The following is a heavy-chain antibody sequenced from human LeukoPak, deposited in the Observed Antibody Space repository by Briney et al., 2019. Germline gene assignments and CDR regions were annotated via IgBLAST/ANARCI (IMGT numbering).Heavy chain of an antibody. J-gene: IGHJ4*02. V-gene: IGHV3-7*01. Sequence: GGSLRLSCAPSGFTFRRYYMSGVRQTRGRGVEWLDNIQEDGSETNYVDSVKGRFTISRDNAKNSLFLQMSSLRAEDTAVYYCTREENSAVPRFRFDHWGQGTLVTVSS. CDR1: GFTFRRYY. CDR2: IQEDGSET. CDR3: TREENSAVPRFRFDH. D-gene: IGHD1-26*01.